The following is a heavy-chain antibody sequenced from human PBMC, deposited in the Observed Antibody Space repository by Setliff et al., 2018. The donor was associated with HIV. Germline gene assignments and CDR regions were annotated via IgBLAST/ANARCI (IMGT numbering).Heavy chain of an antibody. D-gene: IGHD2-15*01. J-gene: IGHJ4*02. Sequence: PGGSLRLSCATSGLTFSSYALHWVRQAPGKELEWVAVISYDGSKKYYADSVKGRFTISRDNSKDTLYLQMNSLRAENTAVYYCARPRTYCSGGSCYLGPDYWGQGTLVTVSS. CDR2: ISYDGSKK. CDR1: GLTFSSYA. CDR3: ARPRTYCSGGSCYLGPDY. V-gene: IGHV3-30-3*01.